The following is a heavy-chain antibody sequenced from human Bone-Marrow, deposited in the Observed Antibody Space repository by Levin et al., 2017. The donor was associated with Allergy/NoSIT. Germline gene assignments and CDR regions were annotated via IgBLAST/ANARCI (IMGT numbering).Heavy chain of an antibody. V-gene: IGHV3-23*01. CDR3: AKDATQWPEIVDY. CDR1: GFTFSNFL. CDR2: VSGSGST. D-gene: IGHD6-19*01. J-gene: IGHJ4*02. Sequence: GESLKISCAASGFTFSNFLMSWVRQTPGKGLEWVAGVSGSGSTYYTDSVKGRFTISRDNSNNTLYLQMHSLRAEDTALYYCAKDATQWPEIVDYWGRGTQVTVSS.